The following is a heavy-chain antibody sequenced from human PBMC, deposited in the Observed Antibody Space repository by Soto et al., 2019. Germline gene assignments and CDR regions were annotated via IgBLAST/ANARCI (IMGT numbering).Heavy chain of an antibody. J-gene: IGHJ4*02. CDR2: INHSGST. CDR3: ASFNRVVPGVNYYFDY. Sequence: QVQLQQWGAGLLKPSETLSLTCAVYGGSFSGYYWSWIRQPPGKGLEWIGEINHSGSTNYNPSLKGRVTIPVETSKNKFPLKLSSVPAATTAVYYGASFNRVVPGVNYYFDYWGQGTLVTVSS. D-gene: IGHD2-15*01. V-gene: IGHV4-34*01. CDR1: GGSFSGYY.